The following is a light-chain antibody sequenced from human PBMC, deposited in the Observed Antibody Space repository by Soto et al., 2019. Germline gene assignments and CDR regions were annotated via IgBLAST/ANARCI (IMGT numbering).Light chain of an antibody. CDR2: DVS. Sequence: QSALTQPASVSGSPGQSITVSCIGTSSDIGGYNYVSWYQQHPGKAPKLIIHDVSNRPSGVSDRFSGSKSGNTASLTISGLQVDDEAFYYCSSYTSSNTQVFGGGTKLTVL. V-gene: IGLV2-14*03. CDR1: SSDIGGYNY. J-gene: IGLJ2*01. CDR3: SSYTSSNTQV.